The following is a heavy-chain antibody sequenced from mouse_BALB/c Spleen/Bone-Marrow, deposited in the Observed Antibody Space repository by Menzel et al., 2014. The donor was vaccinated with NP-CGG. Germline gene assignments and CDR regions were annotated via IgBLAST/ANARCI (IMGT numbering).Heavy chain of an antibody. Sequence: QVQLQQSGAELVKPGASVKLSCKASGYTFTSYYMYWVRQRPGQGLEWIGEINPSNGGTNFYEKFKSKATLTVDKSSSTAYMQLSSLTSEDSAVYYCTRSRRAMDYWGQGTSVTVSS. J-gene: IGHJ4*01. V-gene: IGHV1S81*02. CDR2: INPSNGGT. CDR1: GYTFTSYY. D-gene: IGHD2-12*01. CDR3: TRSRRAMDY.